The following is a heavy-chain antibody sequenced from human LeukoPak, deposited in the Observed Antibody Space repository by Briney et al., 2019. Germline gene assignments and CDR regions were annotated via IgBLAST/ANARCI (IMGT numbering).Heavy chain of an antibody. Sequence: PSQTLSLTCTVSGDSISSINHYWSWVRQPAGKGLECIGRIFPSGSTNYNPSLKSRLTISLDTSKNHFSLRLTSVTAADTAVYYCARGAATGAFRYDSWGQGTLVTVSS. CDR2: IFPSGST. CDR3: ARGAATGAFRYDS. CDR1: GDSISSINHY. D-gene: IGHD6-13*01. J-gene: IGHJ4*02. V-gene: IGHV4-61*02.